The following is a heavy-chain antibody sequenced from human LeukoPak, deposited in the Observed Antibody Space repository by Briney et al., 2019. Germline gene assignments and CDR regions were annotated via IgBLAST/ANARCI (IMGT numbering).Heavy chain of an antibody. Sequence: SETLSLTCTVSGGSISSSNYYWGWIRQPPGKGLEWIGNIYYTGSTYYNASLQSRVTISIDMSKNQFSLRLSSVTAADTAMYYCVKSGGYGLIDYWGQGTLVTVSS. CDR3: VKSGGYGLIDY. CDR2: IYYTGST. V-gene: IGHV4-39*01. J-gene: IGHJ4*02. D-gene: IGHD6-19*01. CDR1: GGSISSSNYY.